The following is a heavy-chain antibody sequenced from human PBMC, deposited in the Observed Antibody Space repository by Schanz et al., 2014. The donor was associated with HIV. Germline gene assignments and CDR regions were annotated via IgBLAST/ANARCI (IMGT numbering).Heavy chain of an antibody. D-gene: IGHD3-10*01. Sequence: EVQLVESGGGLVKPGGSLRLSCEASGFTFDSQSMNWVRQAPGKGLEWVSSISSGSDYTYYAESLTGRFTISRDNAKTSLFLPMNSLRAEATAVYYCARDNSGSIDYWGQGTLVTVSS. CDR2: ISSGSDYT. J-gene: IGHJ4*02. V-gene: IGHV3-21*01. CDR3: ARDNSGSIDY. CDR1: GFTFDSQS.